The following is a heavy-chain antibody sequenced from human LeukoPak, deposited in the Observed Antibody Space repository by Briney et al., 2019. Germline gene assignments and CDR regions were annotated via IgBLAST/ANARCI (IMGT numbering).Heavy chain of an antibody. J-gene: IGHJ3*02. Sequence: PSETLSLTCTVSGGSITSSSYYWGWIRQPPGKGLEWIGSIYYSGSTYYNPSLKSRVTISVDTSKNRFSLKLSSVTAADTAVYYCARGEGSDGVATSWAFDIWGQGTMVTVSS. V-gene: IGHV4-39*07. CDR2: IYYSGST. D-gene: IGHD5-12*01. CDR3: ARGEGSDGVATSWAFDI. CDR1: GGSITSSSYY.